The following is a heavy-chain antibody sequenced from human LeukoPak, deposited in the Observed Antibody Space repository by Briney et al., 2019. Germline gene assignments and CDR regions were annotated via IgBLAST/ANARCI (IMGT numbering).Heavy chain of an antibody. V-gene: IGHV4-34*01. D-gene: IGHD6-19*01. CDR1: GGSFSGYY. CDR2: INHSGST. J-gene: IGHJ4*02. CDR3: ARHSSGWYFDY. Sequence: PSETLSLTCAVYGGSFSGYYWSWIRQPPGKGLEWIGDINHSGSTNYNSSLKSRVTISVDTSKNQFSLMLSSVTAADTAVYYCARHSSGWYFDYWGQGTLVTVSS.